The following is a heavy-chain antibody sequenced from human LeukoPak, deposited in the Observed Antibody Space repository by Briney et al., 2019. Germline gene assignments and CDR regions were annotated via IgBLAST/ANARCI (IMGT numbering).Heavy chain of an antibody. CDR2: INPSGGST. V-gene: IGHV1-46*03. D-gene: IGHD1-1*01. CDR1: GYTFTGYY. J-gene: IGHJ3*02. CDR3: ARGRLSEVLDAFDM. Sequence: ASVKVSCKASGYTFTGYYMHWVRQAPGQGLEWMGIINPSGGSTTYAQKFQGRVTMTRDTSTSTVYMEMSNLRSEDTAVYYCARGRLSEVLDAFDMWGQGTMVTVSS.